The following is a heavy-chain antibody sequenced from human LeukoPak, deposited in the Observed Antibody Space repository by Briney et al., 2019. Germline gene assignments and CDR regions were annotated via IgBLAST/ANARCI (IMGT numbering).Heavy chain of an antibody. D-gene: IGHD6-19*01. V-gene: IGHV1-2*02. J-gene: IGHJ2*01. CDR3: ARAWYSSGWYGPGGGYFDL. CDR2: INPNSGGT. Sequence: ASVKVSCKASGYTFTGYYMHWVRQAPGQGLEWMGWINPNSGGTNYAQKFQGRVTMTRDTSISTAYMELSRLRSDDTAVYYCARAWYSSGWYGPGGGYFDLWGRGTLVTVSS. CDR1: GYTFTGYY.